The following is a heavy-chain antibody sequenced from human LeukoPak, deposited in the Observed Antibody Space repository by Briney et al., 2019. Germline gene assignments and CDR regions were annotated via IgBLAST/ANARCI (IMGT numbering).Heavy chain of an antibody. CDR1: GYTFTSYD. V-gene: IGHV1-8*01. Sequence: GASVKVSCKASGYTFTSYDINWVRQATGQGLEWMGWMNPNSGNTGHAQKFQGRVTMTRNTSISTAYMELSSLRSEDTAVYYCARDRVVISAFDYWGQGTLVTVSS. D-gene: IGHD3-3*01. CDR2: MNPNSGNT. J-gene: IGHJ4*02. CDR3: ARDRVVISAFDY.